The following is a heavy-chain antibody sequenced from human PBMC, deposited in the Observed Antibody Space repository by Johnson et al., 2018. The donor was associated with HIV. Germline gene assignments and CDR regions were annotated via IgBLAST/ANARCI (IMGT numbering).Heavy chain of an antibody. V-gene: IGHV3-23*04. CDR2: ISGRGGSP. J-gene: IGHJ3*02. D-gene: IGHD2-21*02. CDR1: GFTFSSYA. Sequence: VQLVEFGGGLVQPGGSLRLSCAASGFTFSSYAMSWVRQAPGKGLEWVSAISGRGGSPYYEDSGKGRLTISRDNSKNTLYRQMNSLRAEDTAGYYCTTGVSVGVTPGREIDAFDIWGQGTMVTVSS. CDR3: TTGVSVGVTPGREIDAFDI.